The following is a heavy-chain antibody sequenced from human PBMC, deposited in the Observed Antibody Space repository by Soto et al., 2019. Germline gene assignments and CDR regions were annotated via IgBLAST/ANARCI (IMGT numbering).Heavy chain of an antibody. V-gene: IGHV3-48*02. D-gene: IGHD2-2*01. J-gene: IGHJ4*02. CDR1: GFTFSSYA. CDR3: VRYCSTTLCNGVATRTFDY. CDR2: ISTSGSTV. Sequence: GGSLRLSCAASGFTFSSYAMSWVRQAPGKGLEWVSYISTSGSTVYYADSVKGRFTISRDNTRNSLYLQMNSLRDEDTALYYCVRYCSTTLCNGVATRTFDYWGQGTLVTVSS.